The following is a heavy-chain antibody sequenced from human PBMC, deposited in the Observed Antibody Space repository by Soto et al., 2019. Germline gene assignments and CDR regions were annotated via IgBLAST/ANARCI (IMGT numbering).Heavy chain of an antibody. CDR3: VTRFGDAWGSY. V-gene: IGHV5-51*01. CDR1: GYSFSTYW. D-gene: IGHD3-10*01. CDR2: LNPGDSDT. Sequence: GESLKISCKVSGYSFSTYWIGWVRQMPGKGLEWMGILNPGDSDTRYSPSFQGQVTISVDKSITTAYLQWSSLKASDTAMYYCVTRFGDAWGSYGGQGTLVTVSS. J-gene: IGHJ4*02.